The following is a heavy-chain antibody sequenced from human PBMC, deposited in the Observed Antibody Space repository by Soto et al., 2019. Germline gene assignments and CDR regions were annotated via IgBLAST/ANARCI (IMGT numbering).Heavy chain of an antibody. CDR1: GGSISSYY. CDR2: IYYSGST. CDR3: ARWYLAGSDYYYYYGMDV. V-gene: IGHV4-59*01. Sequence: SETLSLTCTVSGGSISSYYWSWIRQPPGKGLEWIGYIYYSGSTNYNPSLKSRVTISVDTSKNQFSLKLSSVTAADTAVYYCARWYLAGSDYYYYYGMDVWGQGTTVTVS. D-gene: IGHD1-20*01. J-gene: IGHJ6*02.